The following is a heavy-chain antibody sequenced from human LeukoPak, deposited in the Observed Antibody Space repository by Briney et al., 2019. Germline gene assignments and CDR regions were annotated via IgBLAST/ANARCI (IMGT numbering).Heavy chain of an antibody. V-gene: IGHV1-2*06. CDR2: INPNSGGT. CDR1: GNMFISHY. Sequence: ASVKVSCKASGNMFISHYIHWVRQAPGQGLEWMGRINPNSGGTNYAQKFQGRVTMTRDTSISTAYMELSRLRSDDTAVYYCARVRTEDYGDYAGYNWFDPWGQGTLVTVSS. D-gene: IGHD4-17*01. J-gene: IGHJ5*02. CDR3: ARVRTEDYGDYAGYNWFDP.